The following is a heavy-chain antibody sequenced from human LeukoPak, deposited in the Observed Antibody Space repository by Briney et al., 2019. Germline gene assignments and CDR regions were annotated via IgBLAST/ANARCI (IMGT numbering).Heavy chain of an antibody. V-gene: IGHV3-48*03. CDR3: ARNTPEDAFDV. CDR1: GFTFSDYE. Sequence: GGSLRLSCAASGFTFSDYEMNWVRQAPGKGLEWVSYISSSGRTIYYADSVKGRFTISRDNAKNSLYLQINSLRAEDTAVYYCARNTPEDAFDVWGQGTMVTVSS. J-gene: IGHJ3*01. CDR2: ISSSGRTI.